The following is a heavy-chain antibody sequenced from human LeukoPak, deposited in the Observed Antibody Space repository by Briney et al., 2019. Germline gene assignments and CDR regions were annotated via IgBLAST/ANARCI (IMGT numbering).Heavy chain of an antibody. D-gene: IGHD2-2*01. J-gene: IGHJ4*02. CDR1: GFTFSSYA. V-gene: IGHV3-23*01. CDR3: AKIRGYCSSTSCPVPRGYFDY. CDR2: ISGSGGST. Sequence: PGGSLRLSCAASGFTFSSYAMSWVRQAPGKGLEWVSAISGSGGSTYYADSVKGRFTISGDNSKNTLYLQMNSLRAEDTAVYYCAKIRGYCSSTSCPVPRGYFDYWGQGTLVTVSS.